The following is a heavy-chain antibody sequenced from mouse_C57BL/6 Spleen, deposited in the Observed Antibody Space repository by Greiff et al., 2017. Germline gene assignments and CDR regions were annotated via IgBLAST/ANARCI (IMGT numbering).Heavy chain of an antibody. CDR1: GYTFTSYW. CDR2: IDPSDNYT. D-gene: IGHD1-1*01. V-gene: IGHV1-59*01. CDR3: ARRPIIITTVPFDY. Sequence: QVQLQQPGAELVRPGTSVKLSCKASGYTFTSYWMHWVKQRPGQGLEWIGVIDPSDNYTNYNQKFKGKATLTVDTSSSTAYMQLSSLTSEDSAVYYCARRPIIITTVPFDYWGQGTTLTVSS. J-gene: IGHJ2*01.